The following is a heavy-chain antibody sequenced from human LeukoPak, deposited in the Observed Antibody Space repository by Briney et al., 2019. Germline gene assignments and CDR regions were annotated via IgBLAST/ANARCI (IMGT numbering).Heavy chain of an antibody. CDR1: GGSFSGYY. CDR2: INHSGST. CDR3: ARGRVEYCCGDCYWVDY. V-gene: IGHV4-34*01. Sequence: PSETLSLTCAVYGGSFSGYYWSWIRQPPGKGLEWIGEINHSGSTNYNPSLKSRVTISVDTSKNQFSLKLSSVTAADTAVYYCARGRVEYCCGDCYWVDYWGQGTLVTVSS. D-gene: IGHD2-21*02. J-gene: IGHJ4*02.